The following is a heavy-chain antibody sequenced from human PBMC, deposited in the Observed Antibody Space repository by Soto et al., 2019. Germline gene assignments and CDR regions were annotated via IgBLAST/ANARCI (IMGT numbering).Heavy chain of an antibody. CDR3: AREAVLYTAMVPAYCFAF. V-gene: IGHV1-69*13. J-gene: IGHJ1*01. Sequence: GASVKVSCKASGGTFSSYAISWVRQAPGQGLEWMGGIIPIFGTANYAQKFQGRVTITADESTSTAYMELRSLRSDDTAVYYCAREAVLYTAMVPAYCFAFWGQGTLVPVSS. CDR1: GGTFSSYA. CDR2: IIPIFGTA. D-gene: IGHD5-18*01.